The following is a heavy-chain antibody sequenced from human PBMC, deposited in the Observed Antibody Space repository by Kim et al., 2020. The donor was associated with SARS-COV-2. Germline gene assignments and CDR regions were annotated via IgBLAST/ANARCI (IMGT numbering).Heavy chain of an antibody. CDR1: GYTFTGYY. CDR2: INPNSGGT. D-gene: IGHD2-21*02. J-gene: IGHJ6*02. CDR3: ARDLVVTAIGESGMDV. Sequence: ASVKVSCKASGYTFTGYYMHWVRQAPGQGLEWMGRINPNSGGTNYAQKFQGRVTMTRDTSISTAYMELSRLRSDDTAVYYCARDLVVTAIGESGMDVWGQGTTVTVSS. V-gene: IGHV1-2*06.